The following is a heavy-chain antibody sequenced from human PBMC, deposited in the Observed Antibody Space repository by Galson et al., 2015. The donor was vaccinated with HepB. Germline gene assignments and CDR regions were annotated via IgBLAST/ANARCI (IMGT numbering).Heavy chain of an antibody. V-gene: IGHV3-7*01. Sequence: SLRLSCAASGFMFKNYWMSWVRQAPGKGLEWVANIKLDGSEKYYVDSVKGRFTISRDNAKNSLYLEMNSLRAEDTAVYYCTRGAARYFDWVIVDEWGQGTLVTVSS. CDR3: TRGAARYFDWVIVDE. D-gene: IGHD3-9*01. CDR1: GFMFKNYW. J-gene: IGHJ4*02. CDR2: IKLDGSEK.